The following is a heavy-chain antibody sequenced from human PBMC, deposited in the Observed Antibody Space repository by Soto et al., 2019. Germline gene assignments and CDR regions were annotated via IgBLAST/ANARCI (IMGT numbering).Heavy chain of an antibody. CDR2: IYYGGTP. CDR3: ARHCDSRGYYNTRLCDVDY. CDR1: CRSISSSSHY. Sequence: PSETLAVTCTVSCRSISSSSHYWGWIGQRPGQGLEWIGTIYYGGTPYYSPSLKSRVTISVDSYKNQFSLKLSSVTAADTAVYYCARHCDSRGYYNTRLCDVDYWGKGARVTVS. D-gene: IGHD3-22*01. V-gene: IGHV4-39*01. J-gene: IGHJ4*02.